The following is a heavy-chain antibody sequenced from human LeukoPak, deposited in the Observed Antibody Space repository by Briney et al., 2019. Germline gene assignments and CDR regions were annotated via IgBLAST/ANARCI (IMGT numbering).Heavy chain of an antibody. D-gene: IGHD2-2*01. CDR2: INPNSGGT. CDR1: GYTFTGYY. J-gene: IGHJ5*02. V-gene: IGHV1-2*02. CDR3: ARAGDIVVVPAAPYTWFDP. Sequence: ASVKVSCKASGYTFTGYYMHWVRQAPGQGLEWMGWINPNSGGTNYAQKFQGRVTMTRDTSISTAYMELSRLRSDDTAVYYCARAGDIVVVPAAPYTWFDPWGQGTLVTVSS.